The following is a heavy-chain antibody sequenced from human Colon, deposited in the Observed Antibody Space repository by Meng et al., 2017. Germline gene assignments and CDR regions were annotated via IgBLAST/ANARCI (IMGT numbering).Heavy chain of an antibody. CDR3: ARHGGFHFDS. D-gene: IGHD2/OR15-2a*01. CDR1: GAYITSYKY. J-gene: IGHJ4*01. CDR2: IDLGGSL. V-gene: IGHV4-4*02. Sequence: QVQLQESGPGRVEPSGTLSCVVSGAYITSYKYWSWVRQPPGKGLEWIGQIDLGGSLYYNPSLWSRVVMSADTSKNQLYLRLTSVVAADTAIYYCARHGGFHFDSWGQGALVTVSS.